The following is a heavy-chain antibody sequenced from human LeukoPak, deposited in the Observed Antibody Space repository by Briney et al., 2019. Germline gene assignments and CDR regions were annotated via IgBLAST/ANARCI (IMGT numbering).Heavy chain of an antibody. J-gene: IGHJ4*02. V-gene: IGHV3-33*03. Sequence: PGGSLRLSCTTSGFTFSDHGMHWVRQAPGKGLEWVAVMWSGRSDKYYADSVKGRFTISRDNSKNTLYLQMSSLRAEDTAVYFCVKDEGRFGELPDFWGQGTLVTVPS. CDR3: VKDEGRFGELPDF. CDR2: MWSGRSDK. CDR1: GFTFSDHG. D-gene: IGHD3-10*01.